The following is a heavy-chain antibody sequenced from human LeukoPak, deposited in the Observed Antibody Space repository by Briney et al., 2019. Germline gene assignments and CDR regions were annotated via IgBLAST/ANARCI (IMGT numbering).Heavy chain of an antibody. J-gene: IGHJ4*02. V-gene: IGHV3-53*01. CDR1: GFTFSDRY. CDR2: IYTGGGR. CDR3: ARGIDY. Sequence: GGSLRLSCVAAGFTFSDRYMSWIRQAPGKELEWVSVIYTGGGRYYADSVRGRFTISRDTSKNMVFLQMNSLRVEDTAVYYCARGIDYWGRGTLVTVSS.